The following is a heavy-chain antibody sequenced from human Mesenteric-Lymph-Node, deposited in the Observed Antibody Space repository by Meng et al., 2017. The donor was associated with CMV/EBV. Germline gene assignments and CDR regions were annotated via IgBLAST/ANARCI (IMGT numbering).Heavy chain of an antibody. CDR3: ARGGTGWSVDY. V-gene: IGHV4-4*02. CDR2: IYHSGSI. D-gene: IGHD6-19*01. CDR1: GGSISSSNW. Sequence: CAVSGGSISSSNWWSWVRQPPGKGLEWIGEIYHSGSINYNPSLKSRVTISADKPKNQFSLKVSPVTAADTAVYYCARGGTGWSVDYWGQGTPVTVSS. J-gene: IGHJ4*02.